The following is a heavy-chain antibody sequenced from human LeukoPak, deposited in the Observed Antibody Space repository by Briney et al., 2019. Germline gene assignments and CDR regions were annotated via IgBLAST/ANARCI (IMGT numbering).Heavy chain of an antibody. Sequence: SETLSPTCTVSGGSISNSDYYWTWIRQPPGKGLEWIGYIHHSGRTYYNPSLESRLTISVDTTNNQFSLKLSSATAADTAVYYCARGGMPDPWGQGTLVTVSS. V-gene: IGHV4-30-4*01. CDR1: GGSISNSDYY. J-gene: IGHJ5*02. D-gene: IGHD2-2*01. CDR2: IHHSGRT. CDR3: ARGGMPDP.